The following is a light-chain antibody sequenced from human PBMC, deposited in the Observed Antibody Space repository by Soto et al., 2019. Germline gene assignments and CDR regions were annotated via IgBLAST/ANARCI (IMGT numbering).Light chain of an antibody. CDR2: DAY. V-gene: IGKV3-11*01. J-gene: IGKJ5*01. CDR1: QSFRGL. CDR3: QEYDGAPPIT. Sequence: EVVLTQWPVTLSLSPGEIASLSCRASQSFRGLLAWYQQKPGQAPRLLIYDAYNRATGIPPRFSGSGSGTDFTLTISRLEPEDFAVYYCQEYDGAPPITFGLGTRLEIK.